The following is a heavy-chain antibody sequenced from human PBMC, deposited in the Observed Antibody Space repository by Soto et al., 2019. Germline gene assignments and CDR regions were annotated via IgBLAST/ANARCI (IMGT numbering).Heavy chain of an antibody. CDR1: VFTFISYT. CDR3: VKVPAAPYHFDY. V-gene: IGHV3-64D*06. D-gene: IGHD2-2*01. CDR2: ITSNGGRT. J-gene: IGHJ4*02. Sequence: PWWDLRLSCSASVFTFISYTMQWFRQSPRTAPEYLSAITSNGGRTYYADSVKGRFTFAIDHSKSTLYLQISRVRAEDTAVYCCVKVPAAPYHFDYCSQGSLVTYPS.